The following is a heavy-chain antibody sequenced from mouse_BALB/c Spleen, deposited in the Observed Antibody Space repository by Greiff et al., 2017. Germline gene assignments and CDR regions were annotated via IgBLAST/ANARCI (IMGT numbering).Heavy chain of an antibody. Sequence: EVKLVESGPGLVKPSQSLSLTCTVTGYSITSDYAWNWIRQFPGTKLEWMGYISYSGSTSYNPSLKSRISITRDTSKNQFFLQLNSVTTEDTATYYCARGGWDGFAYWGQGTLVTVSA. CDR1: GYSITSDYA. D-gene: IGHD4-1*01. J-gene: IGHJ3*01. V-gene: IGHV3-2*02. CDR2: ISYSGST. CDR3: ARGGWDGFAY.